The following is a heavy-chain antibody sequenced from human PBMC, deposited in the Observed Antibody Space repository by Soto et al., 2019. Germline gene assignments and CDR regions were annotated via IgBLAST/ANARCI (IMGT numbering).Heavy chain of an antibody. Sequence: GGSLRLSCAASGFTFSSYAMSWVRQAPGKGLEWVSAISGSGGSTYYADSVKGRFTISRDNSKNTLYLQMNSLRAEDTAVYYCAKAQSRFLEWSPLDPWGQGTLVTVSS. CDR2: ISGSGGST. V-gene: IGHV3-23*01. D-gene: IGHD3-3*01. CDR3: AKAQSRFLEWSPLDP. CDR1: GFTFSSYA. J-gene: IGHJ5*02.